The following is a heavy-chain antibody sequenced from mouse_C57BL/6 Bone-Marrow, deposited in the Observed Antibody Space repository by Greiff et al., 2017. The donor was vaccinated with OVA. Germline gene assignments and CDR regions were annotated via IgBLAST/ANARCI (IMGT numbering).Heavy chain of an antibody. CDR1: GFTFSDYG. D-gene: IGHD1-1*01. V-gene: IGHV5-17*01. CDR3: ARGPITTVVASYYYAMDY. CDR2: ISSGSSTI. Sequence: EVQGVESGGGLVKPGGSLKLSCAASGFTFSDYGMHWVRQAPEKGLEWVAYISSGSSTIYYADTVKGRFTISRDNAKNTLFLQMTSLRSEDTAMYYCARGPITTVVASYYYAMDYWGQGTSVTVSS. J-gene: IGHJ4*01.